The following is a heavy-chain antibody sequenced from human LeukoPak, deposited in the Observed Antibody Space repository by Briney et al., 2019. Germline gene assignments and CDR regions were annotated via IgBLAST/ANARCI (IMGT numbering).Heavy chain of an antibody. CDR3: AKDLRQWLAWTLMN. V-gene: IGHV3-9*01. J-gene: IGHJ4*02. CDR2: ISWNCGSI. D-gene: IGHD6-19*01. Sequence: PGRSLRLSCAASGFTFDDYAMHWVRQAPGKGLEWVSGISWNCGSIGYADSVKDRFTISRDNSKNTLYLQMNSLRAEDTAVYYCAKDLRQWLAWTLMNWGQGTLVTVSS. CDR1: GFTFDDYA.